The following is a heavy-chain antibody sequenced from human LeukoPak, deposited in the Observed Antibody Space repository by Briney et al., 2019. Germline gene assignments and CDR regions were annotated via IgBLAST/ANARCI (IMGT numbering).Heavy chain of an antibody. CDR1: GGSISSSSYY. CDR2: IYTSGST. D-gene: IGHD3-22*01. Sequence: PSETLSLTCTVSGGSISSSSYYWGWIRQPAGKGLEWIGRIYTSGSTNYNPSLKSRVTISVDTSKDQFSLKLSSVTAADTAVYYCARDLENYYDSSGYYTWYFDYRGQGTLVTVSS. J-gene: IGHJ4*02. CDR3: ARDLENYYDSSGYYTWYFDY. V-gene: IGHV4-61*02.